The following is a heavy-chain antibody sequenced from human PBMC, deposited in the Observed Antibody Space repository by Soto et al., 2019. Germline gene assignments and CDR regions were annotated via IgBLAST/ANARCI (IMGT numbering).Heavy chain of an antibody. CDR3: ARVFFRLFALDI. Sequence: QVQLVQSGGEVKKPGASVKVSCKASGYTFTTYGISWVRQAPGQGLEWMGWISAYNGNTSYAQKLQGRVTMTTDTSTSTAYMELRSLRSDDTAVDYCARVFFRLFALDIWGQGTMVTVSS. CDR1: GYTFTTYG. J-gene: IGHJ3*02. CDR2: ISAYNGNT. D-gene: IGHD3-22*01. V-gene: IGHV1-18*01.